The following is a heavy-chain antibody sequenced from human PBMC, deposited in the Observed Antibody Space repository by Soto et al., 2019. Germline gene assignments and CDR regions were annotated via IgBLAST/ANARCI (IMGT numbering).Heavy chain of an antibody. Sequence: GGSLRLSCAASGFTFSSYAMSWVRQAPGKGLEWVSAISGSGGSTYYADSVKGRFTISRDNSKNTLYLQMNSLRAEDRAVYNWAKVPAERHYHLYYFDYWGQGTLVTVSS. D-gene: IGHD1-1*01. CDR3: AKVPAERHYHLYYFDY. V-gene: IGHV3-23*01. CDR1: GFTFSSYA. CDR2: ISGSGGST. J-gene: IGHJ4*02.